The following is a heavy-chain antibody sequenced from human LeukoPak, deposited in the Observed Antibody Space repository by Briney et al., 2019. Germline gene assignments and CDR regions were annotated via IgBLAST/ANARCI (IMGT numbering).Heavy chain of an antibody. CDR1: GGSISTYY. V-gene: IGHV4-59*01. Sequence: SETLSLTCTLSGGSISTYYWSWIREPPGKGLEWIGYIYHSGSTNYNPSLKSRVTISVDTSKNQFSLKLSSVTAADTAVYYCARQGGGFWYFDLWGRGTLVTVSS. CDR3: ARQGGGFWYFDL. J-gene: IGHJ2*01. CDR2: IYHSGST. D-gene: IGHD6-25*01.